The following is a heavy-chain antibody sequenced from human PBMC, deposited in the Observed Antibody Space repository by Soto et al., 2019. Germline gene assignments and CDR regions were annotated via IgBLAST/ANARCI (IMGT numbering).Heavy chain of an antibody. Sequence: ASVKVSCKASRVAFSKFIVTWVRQAPGLGLEWVGGIIPIFGTANYAQKFQGRVTITADESTSTSYMEVNNLRSEDTAVYYCAKVRYSSPMGYYYGMDVCGPGTTVTVSS. CDR3: AKVRYSSPMGYYYGMDV. D-gene: IGHD6-19*01. V-gene: IGHV1-69*13. J-gene: IGHJ6*02. CDR2: IIPIFGTA. CDR1: RVAFSKFI.